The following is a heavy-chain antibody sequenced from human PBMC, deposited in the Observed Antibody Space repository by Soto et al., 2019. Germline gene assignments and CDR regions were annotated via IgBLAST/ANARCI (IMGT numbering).Heavy chain of an antibody. D-gene: IGHD6-6*01. V-gene: IGHV3-30*18. CDR3: ANEYSRSSPHYYYYYGMDV. CDR2: ISYDGSNK. Sequence: QVQLVESGGGVVQPGRSLRLSCAASGFTFSSYGMHWVRQAPGKGLEWVAVISYDGSNKYYADSVKGRFTISRDNSKNTLHLQINSLRAEDTAVYYCANEYSRSSPHYYYYYGMDVWGQGTTVTVSS. CDR1: GFTFSSYG. J-gene: IGHJ6*02.